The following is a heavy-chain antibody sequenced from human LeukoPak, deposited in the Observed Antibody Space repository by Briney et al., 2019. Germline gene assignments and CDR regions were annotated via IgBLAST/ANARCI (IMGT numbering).Heavy chain of an antibody. CDR2: IILIFGTA. D-gene: IGHD1-7*01. Sequence: SVKVSCKASGGTFSSYAISWVRQAPGQGLEWMGRIILIFGTANYAQKFQGRVTITTDESTSTAYMELSSLRSEDTAVYYCARDLVGITGTTGWGQGTLVTVSS. V-gene: IGHV1-69*05. CDR3: ARDLVGITGTTG. CDR1: GGTFSSYA. J-gene: IGHJ4*02.